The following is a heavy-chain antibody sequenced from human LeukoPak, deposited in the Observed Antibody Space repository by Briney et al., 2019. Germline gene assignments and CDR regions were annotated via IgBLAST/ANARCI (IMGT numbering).Heavy chain of an antibody. J-gene: IGHJ4*02. D-gene: IGHD4-17*01. Sequence: GGSLRLSCAASGFTFSNYAMSWVRQAPGEGLEWVSTISGGGGSTYYADSVKGRFTISRDNAKNSLYLQMNSLRAEDTAVYYCARDPGDYDYFDYWGQGTLVTVSS. CDR3: ARDPGDYDYFDY. CDR2: ISGGGGST. CDR1: GFTFSNYA. V-gene: IGHV3-23*01.